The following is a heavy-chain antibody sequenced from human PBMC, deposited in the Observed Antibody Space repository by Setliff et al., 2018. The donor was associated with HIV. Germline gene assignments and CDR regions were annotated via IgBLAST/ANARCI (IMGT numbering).Heavy chain of an antibody. V-gene: IGHV4-59*01. Sequence: SETLSLTCIVSGGSFSSYFWSWIRQSPGKGLEWIGNIYDTGKINYNPSLKGRVTMSIDMPEDQFSLNLSSVTAADTAVYYCAREGPNYYDSSGYFYWGQGTLVTVSS. CDR2: IYDTGKI. CDR3: AREGPNYYDSSGYFY. CDR1: GGSFSSYF. J-gene: IGHJ4*02. D-gene: IGHD3-22*01.